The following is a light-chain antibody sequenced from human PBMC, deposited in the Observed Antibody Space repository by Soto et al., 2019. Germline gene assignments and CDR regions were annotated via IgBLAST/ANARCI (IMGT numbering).Light chain of an antibody. V-gene: IGKV1-5*03. CDR3: QHYQSFSGM. Sequence: DIQMTQSPSTLSASVGDRVTVTCRASQSIDTSLAWYQQKPGEALRLLIFRASTLEGGVPSRFGGSGSGTKFTLTISSLQADDFATYYCQHYQSFSGMFGQGTKVDIK. CDR2: RAS. J-gene: IGKJ1*01. CDR1: QSIDTS.